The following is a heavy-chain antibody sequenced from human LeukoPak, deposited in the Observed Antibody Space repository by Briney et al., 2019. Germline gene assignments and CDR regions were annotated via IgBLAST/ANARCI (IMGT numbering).Heavy chain of an antibody. CDR2: INHSGST. V-gene: IGHV4-34*01. D-gene: IGHD3-9*01. CDR1: GGSFSGYY. J-gene: IGHJ5*02. Sequence: SETLSLTCAVYGGSFSGYYWSWIRQPPGKGLEWIGDINHSGSTNYNPSLKSRVTISVDTSKSQFSLKLSSVTAADTAVYYCARGDILTGYQRFRWFDPWGQGTLVTVSS. CDR3: ARGDILTGYQRFRWFDP.